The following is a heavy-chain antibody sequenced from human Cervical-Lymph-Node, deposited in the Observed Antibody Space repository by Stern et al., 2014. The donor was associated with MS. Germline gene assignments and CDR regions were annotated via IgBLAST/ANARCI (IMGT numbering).Heavy chain of an antibody. V-gene: IGHV4-59*02. CDR2: ISDTGTT. J-gene: IGHJ2*01. CDR3: ARDPSTTASDWFFDL. CDR1: GGAVSDYY. Sequence: QVQLQASGPGLVKPSETLSLTCTVSGGAVSDYYWTWIRQRPGKGLAWIGYISDTGTTNYNPSLHSRVTITLDTSQNQVSLRLRSVTAADTAVYYCARDPSTTASDWFFDLWGRGSLVTVSS. D-gene: IGHD2-21*02.